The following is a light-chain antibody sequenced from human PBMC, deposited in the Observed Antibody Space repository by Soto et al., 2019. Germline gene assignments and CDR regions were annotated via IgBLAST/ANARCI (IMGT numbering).Light chain of an antibody. Sequence: EIVMTQSPATLSVSPGGRATLSCRASQSISDTLAWYQQKPGQAPRLLIYSASRRATGFPGRFSGSGSGTDFTLTISSLQSEDLAVYYCQQYYNWPRTFGQGTKVEIK. CDR1: QSISDT. J-gene: IGKJ1*01. CDR2: SAS. CDR3: QQYYNWPRT. V-gene: IGKV3-15*01.